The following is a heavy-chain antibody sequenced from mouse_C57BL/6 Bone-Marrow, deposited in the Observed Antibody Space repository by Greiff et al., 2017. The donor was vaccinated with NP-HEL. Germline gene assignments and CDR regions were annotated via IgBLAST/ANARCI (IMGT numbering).Heavy chain of an antibody. V-gene: IGHV8-8*01. Sequence: QVTLKVSGPGILQPSQTLSLTCSFSGFSLSTFGMGVGWIRQPSGKGLEWLAHIWWDDDKYYNPALKSRPTLSKDTSKTQVFLKIANVDTADTATYYCARIGIKLRYSWFAYWGQGTLVTVSA. D-gene: IGHD1-1*01. CDR1: GFSLSTFGMG. J-gene: IGHJ3*01. CDR3: ARIGIKLRYSWFAY. CDR2: IWWDDDK.